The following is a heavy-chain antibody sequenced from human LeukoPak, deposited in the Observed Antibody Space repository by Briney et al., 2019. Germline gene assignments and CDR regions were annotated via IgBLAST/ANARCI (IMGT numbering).Heavy chain of an antibody. CDR3: AKDRGRYYDSSGHYWAYYFDS. V-gene: IGHV3-23*01. CDR2: ISGRGCSI. Sequence: GGPLSLPCAPSGFTFHPYLVICPPQAPGKALQCVTTISGRGCSIYYADSVKGRFTISRDNYKNALYVQMSSLRGEDTAVYYCAKDRGRYYDSSGHYWAYYFDSWGQGILVTVST. CDR1: GFTFHPYL. D-gene: IGHD3-22*01. J-gene: IGHJ4*02.